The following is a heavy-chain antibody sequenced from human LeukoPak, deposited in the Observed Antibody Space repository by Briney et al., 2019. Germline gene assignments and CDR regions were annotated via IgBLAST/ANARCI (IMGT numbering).Heavy chain of an antibody. J-gene: IGHJ4*02. CDR3: ARENSGSYREFDY. CDR1: GGSISSYY. D-gene: IGHD1-26*01. CDR2: IYTSGSA. Sequence: PSETLSLTCAVSGGSISSYYWSWIRQPAGKGLEWIGRIYTSGSANYNASLKSRVSMSVDTSKNQFSLKLSSVTAADTAVFYCARENSGSYREFDYWGQGTLVTVSS. V-gene: IGHV4-4*07.